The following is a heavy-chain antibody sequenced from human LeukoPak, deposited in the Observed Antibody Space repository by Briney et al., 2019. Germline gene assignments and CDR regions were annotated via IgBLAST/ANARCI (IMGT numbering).Heavy chain of an antibody. CDR3: ARPQRTWQLDY. Sequence: GESLKISCKGSGYSFTSYWIGWGRQMPGKGLEWMGSIYPGDSDTRYSPSFQGQVTISADKSISTAYLQWSSLKASDTAMYYCARPQRTWQLDYWGQGTLVTVSS. V-gene: IGHV5-51*01. J-gene: IGHJ4*02. CDR2: IYPGDSDT. CDR1: GYSFTSYW. D-gene: IGHD6-6*01.